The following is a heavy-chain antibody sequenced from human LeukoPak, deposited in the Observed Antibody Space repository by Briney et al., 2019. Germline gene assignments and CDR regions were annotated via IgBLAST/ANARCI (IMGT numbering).Heavy chain of an antibody. J-gene: IGHJ3*02. Sequence: SVKVSCKASGGTFSSYAISWVRQAPGQGLEWMGGIIPIFGTANYAQKFQGRVTITTDESTSTAYMELSSLRSEDTAVYYCARGYGASYLDAFDIWGQGTMVTVSS. CDR3: ARGYGASYLDAFDI. CDR1: GGTFSSYA. V-gene: IGHV1-69*05. D-gene: IGHD4/OR15-4a*01. CDR2: IIPIFGTA.